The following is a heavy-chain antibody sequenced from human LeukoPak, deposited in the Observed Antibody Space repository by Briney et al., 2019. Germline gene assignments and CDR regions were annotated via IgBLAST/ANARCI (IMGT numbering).Heavy chain of an antibody. J-gene: IGHJ4*02. CDR3: ARDEYSSSSGFDY. Sequence: SETLSLTCTVSGYSISSGYYWGWIRQPPGKGLEWIGSIYHSGSTYYNPSLKSRVTISVDTSKNQFSLKLSSVTAADTAVYYCARDEYSSSSGFDYWGQGTLVTVSS. CDR1: GYSISSGYY. CDR2: IYHSGST. V-gene: IGHV4-38-2*02. D-gene: IGHD6-6*01.